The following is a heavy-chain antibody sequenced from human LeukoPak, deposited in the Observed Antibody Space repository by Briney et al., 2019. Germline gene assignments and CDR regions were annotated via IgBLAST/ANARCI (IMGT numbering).Heavy chain of an antibody. CDR1: GYTFNDHH. CDR2: INPNSGGT. J-gene: IGHJ5*02. V-gene: IGHV1-2*02. CDR3: ARADRLHGGPYLIGP. D-gene: IGHD2-21*01. Sequence: GASVKVSCKTSGYTFNDHHIHWVRQAPGQGLEWMGWINPNSGGTSSAQKFQGRVTMTRDTSITTVYMEVSWLTSDDTAIYYCARADRLHGGPYLIGPWGQGTLVTVSS.